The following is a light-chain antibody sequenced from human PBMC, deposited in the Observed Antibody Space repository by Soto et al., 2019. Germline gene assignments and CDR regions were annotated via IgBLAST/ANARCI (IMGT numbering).Light chain of an antibody. J-gene: IGKJ1*01. CDR2: DAS. CDR1: QNINRR. Sequence: DIQMTQSPSTLSASVGDRVTITCRASQNINRRLAWYQQKPGKATNLLIYDASSLESGVPARFSGGGSGTEFTLTISSLQPDDFSTFYCQQYNNYPWTFGQGTKVDIK. CDR3: QQYNNYPWT. V-gene: IGKV1-5*01.